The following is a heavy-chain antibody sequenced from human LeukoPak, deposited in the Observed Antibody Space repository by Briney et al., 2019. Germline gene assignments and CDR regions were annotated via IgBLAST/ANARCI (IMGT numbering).Heavy chain of an antibody. Sequence: GGSLRLSCAASRFTFSSYGMYWVRQAPGKGLEWVAVIWYDGSNKYYADSVKGRFTISRDNSKNTMYLQMNSLRVEDTAVYYCARDLCLTIFGVAPCHYYGMDVWGQGTTVTVSS. J-gene: IGHJ6*02. V-gene: IGHV3-33*01. CDR1: RFTFSSYG. CDR3: ARDLCLTIFGVAPCHYYGMDV. CDR2: IWYDGSNK. D-gene: IGHD3-3*01.